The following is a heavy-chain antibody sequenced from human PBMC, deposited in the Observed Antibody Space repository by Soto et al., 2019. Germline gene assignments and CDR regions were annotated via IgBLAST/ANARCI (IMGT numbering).Heavy chain of an antibody. J-gene: IGHJ3*02. CDR2: IYPGDSDT. D-gene: IGHD3-10*01. V-gene: IGHV5-51*01. CDR3: ARRVNTSRGSDAFDI. Sequence: GESLKISFKGSGYSFTSYWIGWVRQMPGKGLEWMGIIYPGDSDTRYSPSFQGQVTISADKSISTAYLQWSSLKASDTAMYYCARRVNTSRGSDAFDIWGQGTMVTVSS. CDR1: GYSFTSYW.